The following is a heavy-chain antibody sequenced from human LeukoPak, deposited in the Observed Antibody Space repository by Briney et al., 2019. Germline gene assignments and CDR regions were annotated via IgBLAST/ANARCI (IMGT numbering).Heavy chain of an antibody. CDR2: IYYSGST. CDR3: ARAAVSRDSSDAFDI. Sequence: SETLSLTCTVSGGSISSGDYYWSWIRQPPGKGLEWIGYIYYSGSTYYNPSLKSRVTISVDTSKNQFSLKLSSVTAADTAVYYCARAAVSRDSSDAFDIWGQGTMVTASS. J-gene: IGHJ3*02. CDR1: GGSISSGDYY. D-gene: IGHD3-22*01. V-gene: IGHV4-30-4*08.